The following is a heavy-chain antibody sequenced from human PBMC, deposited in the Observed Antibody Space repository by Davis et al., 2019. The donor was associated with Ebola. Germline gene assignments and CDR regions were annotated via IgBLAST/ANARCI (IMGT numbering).Heavy chain of an antibody. CDR1: GFTFSSYG. J-gene: IGHJ2*01. D-gene: IGHD1-14*01. Sequence: GESLKISCAASGFTFSSYGMHWVRQAPGKGLEWVAFIRYDANNKYHADSVKGRFTISRDNSKNTLYLQMSSLRAEDTAVYYCARDLPGGDWYFDLWGRGTLVTVSS. CDR3: ARDLPGGDWYFDL. V-gene: IGHV3-30*02. CDR2: IRYDANNK.